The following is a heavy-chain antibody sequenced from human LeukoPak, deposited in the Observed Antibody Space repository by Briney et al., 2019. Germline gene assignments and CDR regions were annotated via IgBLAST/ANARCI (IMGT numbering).Heavy chain of an antibody. CDR3: ARGEVDSSGWDCFHF. J-gene: IGHJ4*02. D-gene: IGHD6-19*01. CDR2: INPNSGAT. Sequence: ASVKVSCKASGYTFTGYYMHWVRRAPGQGLEWMGWINPNSGATNYPQEFQGRVTMTGDTSISTAYMELSSLRSDDTAVYCCARGEVDSSGWDCFHFWGQGTLVTVSS. V-gene: IGHV1-2*02. CDR1: GYTFTGYY.